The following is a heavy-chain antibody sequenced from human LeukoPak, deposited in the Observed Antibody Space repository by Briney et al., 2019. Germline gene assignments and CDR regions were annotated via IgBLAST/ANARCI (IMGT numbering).Heavy chain of an antibody. CDR1: GGTFSSYA. CDR2: IIPIFGTA. V-gene: IGHV1-69*13. Sequence: SVKVSCKASGGTFSSYAISWVRQAPGQGLEWMGGIIPIFGTANYAQKFQGRVTIPADESTSTAYMELSSLRFEDTAVYYCAREVREQLVLDYXXXGXLXTVSS. CDR3: AREVREQLVLDY. D-gene: IGHD6-6*01. J-gene: IGHJ4*02.